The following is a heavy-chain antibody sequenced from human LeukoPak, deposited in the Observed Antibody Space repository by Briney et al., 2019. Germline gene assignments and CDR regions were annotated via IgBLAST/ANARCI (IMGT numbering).Heavy chain of an antibody. J-gene: IGHJ3*02. CDR3: ARVGRYFDWRDAFDI. CDR1: GYTFTSYG. D-gene: IGHD3-9*01. CDR2: ISAYNGNT. V-gene: IGHV1-18*01. Sequence: GASVKVSCKASGYTFTSYGISWVRQAPGQGLEWMGWISAYNGNTNYAQKLQGRVTMTTDTSTSTAYMELRSLRSDDTAVYYCARVGRYFDWRDAFDIWGQGTMVTVSS.